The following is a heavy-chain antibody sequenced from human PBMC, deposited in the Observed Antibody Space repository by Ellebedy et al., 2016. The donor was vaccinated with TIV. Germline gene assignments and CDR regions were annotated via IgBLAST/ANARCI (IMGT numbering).Heavy chain of an antibody. Sequence: GESLKISCAASGFSVSNNYLSWVRQAPGRGLEWVSVIYAGGGTNYAASVKGRFIISRDNSKNTLSLQMNSLRVEDTAVYYCARGERWGQGLLVSVSS. D-gene: IGHD1-1*01. J-gene: IGHJ4*02. CDR1: GFSVSNNY. CDR3: ARGER. CDR2: IYAGGGT. V-gene: IGHV3-53*01.